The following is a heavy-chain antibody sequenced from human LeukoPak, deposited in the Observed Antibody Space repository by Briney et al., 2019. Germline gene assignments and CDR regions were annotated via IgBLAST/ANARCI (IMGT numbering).Heavy chain of an antibody. CDR1: GFTFSSYG. J-gene: IGHJ1*01. V-gene: IGHV3-23*01. D-gene: IGHD4-17*01. CDR2: ISGSGGST. CDR3: AQEIYGDSTGGRFQN. Sequence: GGSLRLSCAASGFTFSSYGMSWVRQAPGKGLEWVSAISGSGGSTYYADSVKGRFTISRDNSKNTLYLQMNSLRVEDTAVYYCAQEIYGDSTGGRFQNWGQGTLLIVSS.